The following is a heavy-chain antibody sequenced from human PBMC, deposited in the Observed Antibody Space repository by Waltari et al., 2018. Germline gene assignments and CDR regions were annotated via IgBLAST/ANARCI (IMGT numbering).Heavy chain of an antibody. CDR3: VRDQYFDFWSGYPPGWFDP. V-gene: IGHV3-74*03. CDR2: IKTGGSGQ. D-gene: IGHD3-3*01. J-gene: IGHJ5*02. CDR1: GLTFSDYW. Sequence: EGQLVESGGGLVQPGGSLRLSCAASGLTFSDYWMHWVRRAPGKGLEWVSRIKTGGSGQPYAASVKGRFTISRDNGKNTLFLQMNSLRAEDTAVYYCVRDQYFDFWSGYPPGWFDPWGQGTLVTVSS.